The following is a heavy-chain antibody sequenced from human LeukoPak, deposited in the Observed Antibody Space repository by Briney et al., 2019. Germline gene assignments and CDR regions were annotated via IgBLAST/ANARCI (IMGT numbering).Heavy chain of an antibody. CDR3: ARGSPMVYALFDS. CDR2: INQDGNEK. J-gene: IGHJ4*02. V-gene: IGHV3-7*04. CDR1: GFTFTTYW. D-gene: IGHD2-8*01. Sequence: GGSLRLSCAASGFTFTTYWMSWVRQAPGTGLEWVANINQDGNEKYYVDSVKCRFTISRDNAKNSLYLQMNSLRAEDTAVYYCARGSPMVYALFDSWGQGTLVTVSS.